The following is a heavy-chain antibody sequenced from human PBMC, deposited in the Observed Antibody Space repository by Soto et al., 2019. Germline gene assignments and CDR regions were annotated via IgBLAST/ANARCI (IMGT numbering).Heavy chain of an antibody. CDR3: ARIIVVVTATWFDP. CDR1: GGSISSGVYY. Sequence: SETLSLTCTVSGGSISSGVYYWIWIRQHPGKGLEWIGYIYYSGSTYYNPSLKSRVTISVDTSKNQFSLKLSSVTAADTAVYYCARIIVVVTATWFDPWGQGTLVTVSS. D-gene: IGHD2-21*02. J-gene: IGHJ5*02. CDR2: IYYSGST. V-gene: IGHV4-31*03.